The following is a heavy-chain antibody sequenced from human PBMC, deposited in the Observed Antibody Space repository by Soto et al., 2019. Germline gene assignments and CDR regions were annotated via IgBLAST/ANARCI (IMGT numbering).Heavy chain of an antibody. V-gene: IGHV3-23*01. CDR2: ISGSGGST. CDR1: GFTFSSYA. D-gene: IGHD3-3*01. J-gene: IGHJ4*02. Sequence: GSLRLSCAASGFTFSSYAMSWVRQAPGKALEWVSAISGSGGSTYYADSVKGRFTISRDNSKNTLYLQMNSLRAEDTAVYYCAMSRRPSGYPVDYWGQGXLVTVSS. CDR3: AMSRRPSGYPVDY.